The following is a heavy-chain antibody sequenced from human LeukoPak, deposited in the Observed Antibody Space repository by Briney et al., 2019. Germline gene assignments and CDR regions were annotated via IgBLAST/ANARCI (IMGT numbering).Heavy chain of an antibody. J-gene: IGHJ6*03. Sequence: SETLSLTCTVSGGSLSSYYWSWIRQPAGKGLEWIGRIYTSGSTNYNPSLKSRVTMSVDTSKNQFSLKLSSVTAADTAVYYCARGFWNGRGGVYYMDVWGKGTTVTISS. V-gene: IGHV4-4*07. D-gene: IGHD1-1*01. CDR2: IYTSGST. CDR3: ARGFWNGRGGVYYMDV. CDR1: GGSLSSYY.